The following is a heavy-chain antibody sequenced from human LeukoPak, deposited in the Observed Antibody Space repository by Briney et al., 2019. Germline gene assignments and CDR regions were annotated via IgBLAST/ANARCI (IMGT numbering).Heavy chain of an antibody. CDR3: AGHHPRNTVDF. CDR2: ISDIGSI. CDR1: GGSISSYY. D-gene: IGHD2-8*02. J-gene: IGHJ4*02. V-gene: IGHV4-59*08. Sequence: SETLSLTCTVSGGSISSYYWSWIRQPPGKGLEWIAYISDIGSINYNPSLRSRLTISLDTSKNQFSLKLSSVTAADTAVYYCAGHHPRNTVDFWGQGTLVTVSS.